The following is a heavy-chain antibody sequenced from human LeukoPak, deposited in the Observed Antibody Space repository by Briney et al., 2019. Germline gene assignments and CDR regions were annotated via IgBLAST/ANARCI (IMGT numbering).Heavy chain of an antibody. CDR1: GYSFTSYW. J-gene: IGHJ4*02. CDR2: IYPGDSDT. CDR3: ARGPHYDFLTGYYSSHFDY. D-gene: IGHD3-9*01. V-gene: IGHV5-51*01. Sequence: GESLKISCKGSGYSFTSYWIGWVRQMPGKDLEWMGVIYPGDSDTRYSPSFQGQVTISVDKSTSTAYLQWISLRASDTAMYYCARGPHYDFLTGYYSSHFDYWGQGTLVSVSS.